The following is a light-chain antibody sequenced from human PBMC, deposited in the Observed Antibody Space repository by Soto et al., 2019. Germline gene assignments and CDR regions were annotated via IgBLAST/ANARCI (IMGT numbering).Light chain of an antibody. J-gene: IGKJ3*01. CDR3: RT. V-gene: IGKV4-1*01. Sequence: DIVMTQSPDSLAVSLGERATINCKSSQSVLYSYNNKNYLAWYQQKPGQPPKLLIYWASTRESGFPDRFSGSGSVTDFTLTINSLHAEDVAVYSRRTFGPGTKVDIK. CDR1: QSVLYSYNNKNY. CDR2: WAS.